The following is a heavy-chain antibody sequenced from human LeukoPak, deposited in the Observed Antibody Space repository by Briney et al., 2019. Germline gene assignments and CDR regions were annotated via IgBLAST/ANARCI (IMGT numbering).Heavy chain of an antibody. V-gene: IGHV3-23*01. CDR1: GFTFSTYA. D-gene: IGHD3-16*01. CDR3: AKEEARFAAWGYFDS. CDR2: ISHTGTSI. Sequence: GGSLRLSCAASGFTFSTYAMTWVRLAPGKGPEWGSIISHTGTSIFYADSVKGRFTISRDNSRNTLFLDMNSLRAEDTALYFCAKEEARFAAWGYFDSWGQGSLVTVSS. J-gene: IGHJ4*02.